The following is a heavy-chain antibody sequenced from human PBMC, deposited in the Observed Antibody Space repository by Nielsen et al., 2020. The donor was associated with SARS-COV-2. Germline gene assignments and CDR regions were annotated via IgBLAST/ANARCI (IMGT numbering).Heavy chain of an antibody. CDR3: ARVFGEVYGMDV. J-gene: IGHJ6*02. V-gene: IGHV4-31*03. CDR2: IYYSGST. Sequence: SETLSLTCTVSGGSISSGGYYWSWIRQHPGKGLEWIGYIYYSGSTYYNPSLKSRVTISVDTSKNQFSLKLSSVTAADTAVYYCARVFGEVYGMDVWGQGTTVTVSS. CDR1: GGSISSGGYY. D-gene: IGHD3-10*02.